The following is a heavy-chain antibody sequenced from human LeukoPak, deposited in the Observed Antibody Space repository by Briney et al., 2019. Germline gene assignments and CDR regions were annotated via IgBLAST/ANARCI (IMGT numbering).Heavy chain of an antibody. J-gene: IGHJ4*02. CDR2: IYPGDSDT. CDR3: ASSLGNWNDEFDY. CDR1: GYSFTSYW. V-gene: IGHV5-51*01. D-gene: IGHD1-1*01. Sequence: GESLKISCKGSGYSFTSYWIGWVRQMPGKGLEWKGIIYPGDSDTRYSPSFQGQVTISADKSISTAYLQWSSLKASDTAMYYCASSLGNWNDEFDYWGQGTLVTVSS.